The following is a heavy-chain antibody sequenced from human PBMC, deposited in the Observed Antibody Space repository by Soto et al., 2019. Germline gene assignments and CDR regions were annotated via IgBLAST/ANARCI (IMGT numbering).Heavy chain of an antibody. Sequence: LCCEASGDSLTGCYMYWVRQAAGQGREWMGWINPNSGGTNYAQKFQGWVTMTRDTSISTAYMELSRLRSDDTAVYYCARGDLQLAYPPYYYYSHAMHVWGHGPTVSV. CDR3: ARGDLQLAYPPYYYYSHAMHV. J-gene: IGHJ6*02. V-gene: IGHV1-2*04. D-gene: IGHD6-6*01. CDR2: INPNSGGT. CDR1: GDSLTGCY.